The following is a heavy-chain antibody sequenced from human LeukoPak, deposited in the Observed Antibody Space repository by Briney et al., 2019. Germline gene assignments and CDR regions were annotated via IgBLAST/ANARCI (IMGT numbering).Heavy chain of an antibody. Sequence: GRSLRLSCAAFGFTFSSYGMHWVRQAPGKGLEWVAVISYDGSNKYYADSVKGRFTISRDNSKNTLYLQMNSLRAEDTAVYYCAKYPSQRGYFYGFYYFDYWGQGTLVTVSS. V-gene: IGHV3-30*18. CDR1: GFTFSSYG. J-gene: IGHJ4*02. CDR2: ISYDGSNK. CDR3: AKYPSQRGYFYGFYYFDY. D-gene: IGHD5-18*01.